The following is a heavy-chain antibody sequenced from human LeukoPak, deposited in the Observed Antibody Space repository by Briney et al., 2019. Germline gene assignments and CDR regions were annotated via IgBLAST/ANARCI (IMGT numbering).Heavy chain of an antibody. Sequence: ASVKVSCKASGYTFTSYYMHWVRQAPGQGLERMGIINPSGGSTSYAQKFQGRVTMTRDTSTSTVYMEVSSLRSEDTAVYYCASTSGYSSSWYYFDYWGQGTLVTVSS. D-gene: IGHD6-13*01. J-gene: IGHJ4*02. CDR3: ASTSGYSSSWYYFDY. V-gene: IGHV1-46*01. CDR2: INPSGGST. CDR1: GYTFTSYY.